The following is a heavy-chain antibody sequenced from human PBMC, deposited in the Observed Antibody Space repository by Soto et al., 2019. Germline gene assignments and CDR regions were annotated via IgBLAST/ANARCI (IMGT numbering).Heavy chain of an antibody. CDR3: AKDSPPHYDILTGYYDPWYYFDY. CDR1: GFTFSSYA. J-gene: IGHJ4*02. V-gene: IGHV3-23*01. CDR2: ISGSGGST. Sequence: PGGSLRLSCAASGFTFSSYAMSWVRQAPGKGLEWVSAISGSGGSTYYADSVKGRFTISRDNSKNTLYLQMNSLRAEDTAVYYCAKDSPPHYDILTGYYDPWYYFDYWGQGTLVTVSS. D-gene: IGHD3-9*01.